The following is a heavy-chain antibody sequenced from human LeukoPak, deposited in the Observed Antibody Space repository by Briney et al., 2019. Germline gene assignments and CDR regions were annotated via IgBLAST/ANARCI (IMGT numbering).Heavy chain of an antibody. Sequence: PGGSLRLSCAASGFTFSSYEMNWVRQAPGKGLEWVSYISSSGSTIYYADSVKGRFTISRDNAKNSLYLQMNSLRAEDTAVYYCARDPPHRFTMIEKDSWGQGTLVTVSS. CDR2: ISSSGSTI. V-gene: IGHV3-48*03. CDR3: ARDPPHRFTMIEKDS. J-gene: IGHJ4*02. D-gene: IGHD3-22*01. CDR1: GFTFSSYE.